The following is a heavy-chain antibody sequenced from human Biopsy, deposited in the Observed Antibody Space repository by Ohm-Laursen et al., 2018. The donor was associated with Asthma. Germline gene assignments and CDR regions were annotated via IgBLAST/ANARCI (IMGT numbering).Heavy chain of an antibody. CDR2: INAANGNT. V-gene: IGHV1-3*01. D-gene: IGHD3-9*01. CDR1: GYTFINYA. J-gene: IGHJ3*02. CDR3: ARTYFDFLTGQVHDAFAM. Sequence: GASVKVSCKASGYTFINYAIHWVRQAPGHSLEWMGWINAANGNTKYSQKFQGRPTISRDTSASTAYMDLSSLRSEDTAVYYCARTYFDFLTGQVHDAFAMWGQGTMVTVSS.